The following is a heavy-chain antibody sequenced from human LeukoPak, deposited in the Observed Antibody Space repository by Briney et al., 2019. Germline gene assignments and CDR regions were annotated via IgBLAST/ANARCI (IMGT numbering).Heavy chain of an antibody. CDR1: GYTFTGYY. D-gene: IGHD3-22*01. V-gene: IGHV1-2*06. CDR3: ARGSYYYDSSGYYHY. Sequence: ASVKVSCKASGYTFTGYYMHWVRQAPGQGLEWMGRINPNSGGTNYAQEFQGRVTMTRDTSISTAYMELSRLRSDDTAVYYCARGSYYYDSSGYYHYWGQGTLVTVSS. J-gene: IGHJ4*02. CDR2: INPNSGGT.